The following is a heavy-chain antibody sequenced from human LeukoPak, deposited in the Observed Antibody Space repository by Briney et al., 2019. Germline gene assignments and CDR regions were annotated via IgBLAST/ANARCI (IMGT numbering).Heavy chain of an antibody. D-gene: IGHD5-12*01. CDR1: GFTFSSYA. J-gene: IGHJ4*02. Sequence: GGSLRLSCAASGFTFSSYAMSWVRQAPGKGLEWVSAISGSGGSTYYADSVKGRFTISRDNSKNTLYLQMNSLRAEDTAVYYCARGEWLRLRGGIDYWGQGTLVTVSS. CDR3: ARGEWLRLRGGIDY. V-gene: IGHV3-23*01. CDR2: ISGSGGST.